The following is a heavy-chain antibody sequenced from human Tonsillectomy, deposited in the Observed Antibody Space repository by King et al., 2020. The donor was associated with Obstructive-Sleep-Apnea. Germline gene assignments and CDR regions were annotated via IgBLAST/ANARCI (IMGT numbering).Heavy chain of an antibody. D-gene: IGHD7-27*01. J-gene: IGHJ6*02. Sequence: VQLVESGGGVVQPGRSLRLSCAASGFTFSSYGMHWVRQAPGRGLEWVAVISFDGSNEYYADSVTGRFTISRDNSKHTVYLQMNSLRAEDTAVYYCAKVQSGYYYGMDVWGQGTTVTVSS. CDR1: GFTFSSYG. CDR2: ISFDGSNE. CDR3: AKVQSGYYYGMDV. V-gene: IGHV3-30*18.